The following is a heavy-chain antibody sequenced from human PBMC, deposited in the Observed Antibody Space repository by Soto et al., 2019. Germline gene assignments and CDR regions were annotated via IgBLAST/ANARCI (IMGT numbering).Heavy chain of an antibody. CDR3: ARYLGFVTAGTTYFDY. J-gene: IGHJ4*02. D-gene: IGHD1-7*01. CDR2: IWYDGSNK. CDR1: GFTFSSYA. V-gene: IGHV3-33*01. Sequence: QVQLVESGGGVVQPGRSLRLSCAASGFTFSSYAMHWVRQAPGKGLEFVAVIWYDGSNKYYADSVKGRFTISRDDSKHTLYLQMNSLRAEDTAVYYCARYLGFVTAGTTYFDYWGQGILVTVSS.